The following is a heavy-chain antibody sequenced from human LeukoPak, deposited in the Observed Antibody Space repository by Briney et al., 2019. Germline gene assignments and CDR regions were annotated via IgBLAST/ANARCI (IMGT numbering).Heavy chain of an antibody. CDR3: VARGGWARFDY. J-gene: IGHJ4*02. CDR1: GFTFSTYS. D-gene: IGHD6-19*01. CDR2: ITDDASTI. Sequence: GGSLRLSCAASGFTFSTYSMNWVRQAPGKGLEWISYITDDASTIYYADSVQGRFTISRDNAENSLFLQMISLRVEDTAVYYCVARGGWARFDYWGQGALVTVSA. V-gene: IGHV3-48*04.